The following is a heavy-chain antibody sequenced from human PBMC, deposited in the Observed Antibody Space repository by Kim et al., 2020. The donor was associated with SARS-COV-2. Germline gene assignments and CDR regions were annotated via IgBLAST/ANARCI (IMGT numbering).Heavy chain of an antibody. D-gene: IGHD6-19*01. V-gene: IGHV3-23*01. J-gene: IGHJ4*02. Sequence: GGSLRLSCAASGFTFSSYAMSWVRQAPGKGLEWVSAISGSGGSPYYVAPAKGRFTISRDIPKNPLYLQMNSLRAEDTAVYYCVKDSGGWNYLDHLGQGT. CDR2: ISGSGGSP. CDR3: VKDSGGWNYLDH. CDR1: GFTFSSYA.